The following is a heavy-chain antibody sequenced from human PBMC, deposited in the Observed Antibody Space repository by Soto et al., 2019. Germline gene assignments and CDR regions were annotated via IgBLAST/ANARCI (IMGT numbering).Heavy chain of an antibody. D-gene: IGHD6-19*01. J-gene: IGHJ4*02. V-gene: IGHV3-23*01. CDR2: ISGSGGST. Sequence: EVQLLESGGGLVQPGGSLRLSCAASGFTFSSYAMSWVRQAPGTGLEWVSAISGSGGSTYYADSVKVRFTISRDNSTKALYLQMNTLTGEATAVDNCAKDSLDPAGCYYFDCWGQGTLVTVAA. CDR3: AKDSLDPAGCYYFDC. CDR1: GFTFSSYA.